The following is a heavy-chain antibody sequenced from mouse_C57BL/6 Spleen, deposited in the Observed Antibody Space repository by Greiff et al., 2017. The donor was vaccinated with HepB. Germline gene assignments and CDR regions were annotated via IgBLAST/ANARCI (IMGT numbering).Heavy chain of an antibody. CDR2: IRSKSSNYAT. J-gene: IGHJ4*01. CDR3: VRERDYDYDDGLYYYAMDY. D-gene: IGHD2-4*01. CDR1: GFTFNTYA. Sequence: EVQRVESGGGLVQPKGSLKLSCAASGFTFNTYAMHWVRQAPGKGLEWVARIRSKSSNYATYYADSVKDRFTISRDDSQSMLYLQMNNLKTEDTAMYYCVRERDYDYDDGLYYYAMDYWGQGTSVTVSS. V-gene: IGHV10-3*01.